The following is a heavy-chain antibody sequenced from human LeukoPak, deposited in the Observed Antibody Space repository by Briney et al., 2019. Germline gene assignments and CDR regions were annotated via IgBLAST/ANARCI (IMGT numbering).Heavy chain of an antibody. CDR3: ARLSSSWSSVASDY. CDR2: IYYSGST. V-gene: IGHV4-39*01. CDR1: GGSISSSSYY. J-gene: IGHJ4*02. D-gene: IGHD6-13*01. Sequence: SETLSLTYTVSGGSISSSSYYWGWIRQPPGKGLEWIGSIYYSGSTYYNPSLKSRVTISVDTSKNQFSLKLSSVTAADTAVYYCARLSSSWSSVASDYWGQGTLVTVSS.